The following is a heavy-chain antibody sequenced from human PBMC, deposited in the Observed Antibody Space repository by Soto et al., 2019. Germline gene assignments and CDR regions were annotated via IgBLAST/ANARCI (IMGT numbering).Heavy chain of an antibody. V-gene: IGHV3-30-3*01. D-gene: IGHD6-19*01. CDR1: GLTLSNYA. CDR2: ISYDGSNR. J-gene: IGHJ4*02. Sequence: QVQLVESGGGVVQPGRSLRLSCAASGLTLSNYAMHWVREAPGKGLEWVAVISYDGSNRYYADSVKGRFTISRDNSNNTLYLKMTGMRAEDTVVYYCVRVTQAGAADYWGQGTLVTVFS. CDR3: VRVTQAGAADY.